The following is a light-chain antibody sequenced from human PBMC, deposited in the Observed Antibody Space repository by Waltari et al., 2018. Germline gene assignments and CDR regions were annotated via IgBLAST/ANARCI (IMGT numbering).Light chain of an antibody. V-gene: IGKV1-33*01. CDR2: DAS. CDR3: QQYDNLPLT. CDR1: QDISNY. Sequence: DIQLTQSPSSLSASIGDRVTITCQASQDISNYLNWYQQKPGKPPSHLIYDASNLETGVPSRFSGSGSGTAVSFTITSLQPEDFATYYCQQYDNLPLTFGGGTKVEI. J-gene: IGKJ4*01.